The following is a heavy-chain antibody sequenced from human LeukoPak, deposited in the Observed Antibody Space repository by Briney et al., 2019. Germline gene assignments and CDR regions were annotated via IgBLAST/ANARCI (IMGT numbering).Heavy chain of an antibody. CDR2: ISGSGGST. V-gene: IGHV3-23*01. D-gene: IGHD3-10*01. J-gene: IGHJ6*02. Sequence: PGGSLRLSCAASGFTFSSYAMSWVRQAPGKGLEWVSAISGSGGSTYYADSVKGRFTISRDNSKNTLYLQMNSLRAEDTAVYYCAKDPLYGSGRSRNYYGMDVWGQGTTVTVSS. CDR1: GFTFSSYA. CDR3: AKDPLYGSGRSRNYYGMDV.